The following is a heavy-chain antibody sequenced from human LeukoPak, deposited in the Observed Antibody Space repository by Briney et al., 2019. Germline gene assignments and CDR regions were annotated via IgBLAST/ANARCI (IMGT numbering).Heavy chain of an antibody. CDR2: IYYSGST. CDR1: GGSISSGDYY. D-gene: IGHD6-19*01. Sequence: TSETLSLTCSVSGGSISSGDYYWSWIRQPPGKGLEWIGYIYYSGSTYYNPSLKSRVTISVDTSKNQFSLKLSSVTAADTAVYYCARGTERQQWLHDFDYWGQGTLVTVSS. V-gene: IGHV4-30-4*02. CDR3: ARGTERQQWLHDFDY. J-gene: IGHJ4*02.